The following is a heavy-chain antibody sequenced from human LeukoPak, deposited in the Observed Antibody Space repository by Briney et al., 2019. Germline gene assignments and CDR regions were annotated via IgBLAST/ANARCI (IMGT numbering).Heavy chain of an antibody. D-gene: IGHD5-12*01. CDR2: INHSGST. J-gene: IGHJ4*02. CDR1: GGSFSGYY. Sequence: TSETLSLTCAVYGGSFSGYYWSWIRQPPGKGLEWIGEINHSGSTNYNPSLKSRVTISVDTSKNQFSLKLSSVTAADTAVYYCARLPIIVAKDYWGQGTLVTVSS. V-gene: IGHV4-34*01. CDR3: ARLPIIVAKDY.